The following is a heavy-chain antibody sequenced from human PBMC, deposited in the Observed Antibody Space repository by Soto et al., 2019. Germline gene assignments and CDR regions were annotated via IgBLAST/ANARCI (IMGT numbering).Heavy chain of an antibody. J-gene: IGHJ4*02. CDR3: ATAHDSSGPFDY. Sequence: GGSLRLSCAASGFTFSSYAMHWVRQAPGKGLEWVAVISYDGSNKYYADSVKGRFTISRDNSKNTLYLQMNSLRAEDTAVYYCATAHDSSGPFDYWCQGTLVTVFS. CDR1: GFTFSSYA. D-gene: IGHD3-22*01. CDR2: ISYDGSNK. V-gene: IGHV3-30-3*01.